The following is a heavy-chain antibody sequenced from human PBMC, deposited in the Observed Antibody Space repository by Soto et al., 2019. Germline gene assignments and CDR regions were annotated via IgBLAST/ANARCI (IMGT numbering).Heavy chain of an antibody. D-gene: IGHD6-13*01. CDR3: ARDDLSSSWFVDY. J-gene: IGHJ4*02. CDR1: GFTVSSNY. V-gene: IGHV3-53*01. CDR2: IYSGGST. Sequence: EVPLVESGGGLIQPGGSLRLSCAASGFTVSSNYMSWVRQAPGKGLEWVSVIYSGGSTYYADSVKGRFTISRDNSKNTLYLQMNSLRAEDTAVYYWARDDLSSSWFVDYWGQGTLVTVSS.